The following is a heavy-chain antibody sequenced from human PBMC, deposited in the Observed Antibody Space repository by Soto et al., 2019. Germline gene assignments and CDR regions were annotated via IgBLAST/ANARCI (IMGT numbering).Heavy chain of an antibody. J-gene: IGHJ5*02. D-gene: IGHD3-3*01. CDR3: ARHEADFWSGYLRWFDP. V-gene: IGHV4-39*01. CDR2: IYYSGST. Sequence: LTCTVSGGSISSSSYYWGWIRQPPGKGLEWIGSIYYSGSTYYNPSLKSRVTISVDTSKNQFSLKLSSVTAADTAVYYCARHEADFWSGYLRWFDPWGQGTLVTVSS. CDR1: GGSISSSSYY.